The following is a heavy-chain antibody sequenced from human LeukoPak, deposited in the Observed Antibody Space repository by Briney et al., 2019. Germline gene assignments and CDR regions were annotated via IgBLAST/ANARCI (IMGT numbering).Heavy chain of an antibody. CDR2: IIPILGIA. CDR3: ARGPVGVTDPLFDY. J-gene: IGHJ4*02. Sequence: SVKVSCKASGGTFSSYAISWVRQAPGQGLEWMGRIIPILGIANYAQKFQGRVTITADKSTSTAYMELSSLRSEDTAVYYCARGPVGVTDPLFDYWGQGTLVTVSS. D-gene: IGHD3-10*01. CDR1: GGTFSSYA. V-gene: IGHV1-69*04.